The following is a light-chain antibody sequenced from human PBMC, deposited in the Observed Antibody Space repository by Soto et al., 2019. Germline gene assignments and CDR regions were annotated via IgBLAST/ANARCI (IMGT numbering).Light chain of an antibody. CDR1: RGSVGAFNF. J-gene: IGLJ2*01. Sequence: QSALTQPASVSGSPGQSITISCSGTRGSVGAFNFVSWYQQHAGKAPKLIIFEVSNRPSGVSDRFSGSKSGNTASLTVSGLQVEDEADYYCSSFEASNNLLFGGGTKVTVL. CDR3: SSFEASNNLL. CDR2: EVS. V-gene: IGLV2-8*01.